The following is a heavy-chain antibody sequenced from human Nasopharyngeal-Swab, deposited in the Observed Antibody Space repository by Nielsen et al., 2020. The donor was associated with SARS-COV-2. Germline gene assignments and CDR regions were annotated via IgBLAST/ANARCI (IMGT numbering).Heavy chain of an antibody. Sequence: GESLKISCVASGFAFSESYMSWIRQAPEKGLEWLSYISGGSSDSNYADSVKGRFTISRDNTKNALYLQMNSLRAEDTAVYYCVKNSGRDGGYWGQGTLVTVSS. D-gene: IGHD1-1*01. CDR2: ISGGSSDS. CDR1: GFAFSESY. J-gene: IGHJ4*02. CDR3: VKNSGRDGGY. V-gene: IGHV3-11*03.